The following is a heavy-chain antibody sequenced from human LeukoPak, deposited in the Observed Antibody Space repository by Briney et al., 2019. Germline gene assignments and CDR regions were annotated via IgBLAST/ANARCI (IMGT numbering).Heavy chain of an antibody. D-gene: IGHD3-22*01. J-gene: IGHJ4*02. V-gene: IGHV4-31*03. CDR3: ARGYDSFFDY. CDR1: GGSISSGGYY. Sequence: SQTLSLTCTVSGGSISSGGYYWSWIRQHPGKGLEWIGYIYYSGSTYYNPFLKSRVTISVDTSKNQFSLKLSSVTAADTAVYYCARGYDSFFDYWGQGTLVTVSS. CDR2: IYYSGST.